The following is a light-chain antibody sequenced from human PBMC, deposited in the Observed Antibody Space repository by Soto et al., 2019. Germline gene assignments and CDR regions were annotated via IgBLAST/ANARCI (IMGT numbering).Light chain of an antibody. J-gene: IGLJ1*01. V-gene: IGLV2-14*01. CDR2: EVR. CDR3: SSYSISTAYL. Sequence: QSALTQPASVSGSPGQSITISCTGTSRDVGGYDYVSWYQLHPGKAPKLMVFEVRNRPSGVSYRFSGSKSGNTASLTISGLQAEDEADYFCSSYSISTAYLFGTGTKVTVL. CDR1: SRDVGGYDY.